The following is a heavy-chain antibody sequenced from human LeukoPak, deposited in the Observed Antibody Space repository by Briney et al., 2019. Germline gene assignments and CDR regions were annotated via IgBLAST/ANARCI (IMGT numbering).Heavy chain of an antibody. CDR2: ISYDGSNK. V-gene: IGHV3-30*04. D-gene: IGHD4-17*01. J-gene: IGHJ4*02. CDR3: ARDRLRSTTVTTCLGY. Sequence: GRSLRLSCAASGFTFSSYAMHRVRQAPGKGLEWVAVISYDGSNKYYADSVKGRFTISRDNSKNTLYLQMNSLRAEDTAVYYCARDRLRSTTVTTCLGYWGQGTLVTVSS. CDR1: GFTFSSYA.